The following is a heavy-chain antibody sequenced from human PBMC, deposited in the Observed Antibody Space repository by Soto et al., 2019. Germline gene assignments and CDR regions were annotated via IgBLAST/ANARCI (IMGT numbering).Heavy chain of an antibody. Sequence: QVQLVQSGAEVKKPGASVKVSCKASGYTFTNYAMHWVRQAPGQRLEWMGWINAGNGNTKYSQNFQGRVTIKRDTSETTGDMELRRLRSEATAVYYFARYSRGSYPPLHAFDLWGQGTMVTVSS. V-gene: IGHV1-3*01. J-gene: IGHJ3*01. CDR3: ARYSRGSYPPLHAFDL. CDR2: INAGNGNT. CDR1: GYTFTNYA. D-gene: IGHD1-26*01.